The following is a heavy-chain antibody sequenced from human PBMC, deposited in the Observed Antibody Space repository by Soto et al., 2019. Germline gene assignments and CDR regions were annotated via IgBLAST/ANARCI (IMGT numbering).Heavy chain of an antibody. CDR3: ARDKDY. CDR2: IYYSGST. V-gene: IGHV4-59*01. CDR1: GGSISSYY. J-gene: IGHJ4*02. Sequence: SETLSLTCTVSGGSISSYYWSWIRQPPGKGLEWIGYIYYSGSTNYNPSLKSRVTISVDTSKNQFSLKLSSVTAADTAVYYCARDKDYWGQGTLVTVSS.